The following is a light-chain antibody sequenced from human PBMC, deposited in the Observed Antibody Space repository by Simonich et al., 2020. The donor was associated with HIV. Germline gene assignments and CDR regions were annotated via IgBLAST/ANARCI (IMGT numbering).Light chain of an antibody. CDR2: WAS. CDR3: QQYYSTPLT. J-gene: IGKJ4*01. Sequence: DFQMTQSPSSLSASVGDRVTITCQASQDISNYLNWYQQKPGQPPKLLIYWASTRESGVPDRFSGSGSGTEFTLTISSLQAEDGAVYYCQQYYSTPLTFGGGTKVEIK. V-gene: IGKV4-1*01. CDR1: QDISNY.